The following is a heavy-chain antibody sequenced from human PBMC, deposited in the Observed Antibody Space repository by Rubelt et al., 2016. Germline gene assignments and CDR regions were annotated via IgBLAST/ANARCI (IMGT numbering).Heavy chain of an antibody. V-gene: IGHV4-34*01. CDR3: ARAPVSSISGRESWFDP. Sequence: QVQLQQWGAGLLKPSETLSLTCAVYGGSFSGYYWSWIRQPPGKGLEWIGEITHSGSTNYNPSLKSRVTMSVDTSKNQFSLKLSSVTAADTAVYYCARAPVSSISGRESWFDPWGQGTLVTVSS. J-gene: IGHJ5*02. CDR1: GGSFSGYY. CDR2: ITHSGST. D-gene: IGHD2-2*01.